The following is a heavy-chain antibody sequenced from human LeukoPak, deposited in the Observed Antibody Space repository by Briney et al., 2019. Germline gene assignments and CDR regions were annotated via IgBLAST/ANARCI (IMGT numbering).Heavy chain of an antibody. J-gene: IGHJ4*02. CDR1: GGTFSSYA. V-gene: IGHV1-69*13. Sequence: GASVKVSCKASGGTFSSYAISWVRQAPGQGLEWMGGIIPTFGTANYAQKFQGRVTITADESTSTAYMELSSLRSEDTAVYYCARIPGREYCSGGSCYSYYFDYWGQGTLVTVSS. D-gene: IGHD2-15*01. CDR2: IIPTFGTA. CDR3: ARIPGREYCSGGSCYSYYFDY.